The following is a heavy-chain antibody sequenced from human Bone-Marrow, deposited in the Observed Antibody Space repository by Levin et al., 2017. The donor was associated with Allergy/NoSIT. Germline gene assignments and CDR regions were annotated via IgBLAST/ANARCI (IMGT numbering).Heavy chain of an antibody. Sequence: GGSLRLSCAASGFTFSSYAMSWVRQAPGKGLEWVSAISGSGGSTYYADSVKGRFTISRDNSKNTLYLQMNSLRAEDTAVYYCANPPFFRGDYYYGMDVWGQGTTVTVSS. V-gene: IGHV3-23*01. D-gene: IGHD3-16*01. CDR1: GFTFSSYA. CDR3: ANPPFFRGDYYYGMDV. CDR2: ISGSGGST. J-gene: IGHJ6*02.